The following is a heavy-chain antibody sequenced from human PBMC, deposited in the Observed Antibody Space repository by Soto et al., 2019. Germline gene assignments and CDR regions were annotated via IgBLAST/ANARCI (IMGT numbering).Heavy chain of an antibody. CDR1: GFTFSSYA. J-gene: IGHJ4*02. V-gene: IGHV3-23*01. CDR2: ISGSGGST. Sequence: GGSLRLSCAASGFTFSSYAMSWVRQAPGKGLEWVSAISGSGGSTYYADSVKGRFTISRDNSKNTLYLQMNSLRAEDTAVYYCAKDPSYYGSGEDFDYWGQGTLVTVSS. CDR3: AKDPSYYGSGEDFDY. D-gene: IGHD3-10*01.